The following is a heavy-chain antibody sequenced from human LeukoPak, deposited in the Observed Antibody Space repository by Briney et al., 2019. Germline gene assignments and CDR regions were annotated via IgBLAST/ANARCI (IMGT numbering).Heavy chain of an antibody. D-gene: IGHD3-22*01. CDR2: INHSGST. Sequence: SETLSLTCTVSGGSISSYYWSWIRQPPGKGLEWIGEINHSGSTNYNPSLKSRVTISVDTSKNQFSLKLSSVTAADTAVYYCARAYRLGTGDSSGYYFYYYYYGMDVWGQGTTVTVSS. CDR1: GGSISSYY. V-gene: IGHV4-34*01. J-gene: IGHJ6*02. CDR3: ARAYRLGTGDSSGYYFYYYYYGMDV.